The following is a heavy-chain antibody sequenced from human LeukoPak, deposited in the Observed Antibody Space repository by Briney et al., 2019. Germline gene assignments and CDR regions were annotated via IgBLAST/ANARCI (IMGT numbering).Heavy chain of an antibody. V-gene: IGHV3-53*01. CDR2: IYSGGST. CDR3: ARLRYDSSGYYSIFDY. J-gene: IGHJ4*02. D-gene: IGHD3-22*01. CDR1: GFTVSNNY. Sequence: PGGSLRLSCAASGFTVSNNYMSWVRQAPGKGLEWVSIIYSGGSTYYADSVKGRFTISRDNSKNTLYLQMNSLRAEDTAVYYCARLRYDSSGYYSIFDYWGQGTLVTVSS.